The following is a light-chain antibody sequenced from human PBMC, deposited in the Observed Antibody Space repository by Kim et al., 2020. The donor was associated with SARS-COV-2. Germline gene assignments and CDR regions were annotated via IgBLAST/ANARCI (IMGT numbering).Light chain of an antibody. V-gene: IGKV3-20*01. CDR1: QSVSSSY. CDR2: GAS. J-gene: IGKJ2*01. Sequence: EIVLTQSPGTLSLSPGERATLSCRASQSVSSSYLAWYQQKPGQAPRLLIYGASSRATGIPDRFSGSGSETDFTLTISRLEPEDFAVYYCQQYGSSPNMYTFGQGTKLEI. CDR3: QQYGSSPNMYT.